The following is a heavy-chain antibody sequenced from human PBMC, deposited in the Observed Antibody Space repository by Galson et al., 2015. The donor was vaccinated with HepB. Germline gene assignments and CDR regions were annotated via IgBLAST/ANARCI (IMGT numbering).Heavy chain of an antibody. J-gene: IGHJ6*02. V-gene: IGHV3-9*01. CDR2: ISWNSGSI. CDR3: AGGEQQLVLRYLHQVEPIYYYYGMDV. Sequence: SLRLSCAASGFTFDDYAMHWVRQAPGKGLEWVSGISWNSGSIGYADSVKGRFTISRDNAKNSLYLQMNSLRSEDTAVYYCAGGEQQLVLRYLHQVEPIYYYYGMDVWGQGTTVTVSS. CDR1: GFTFDDYA. D-gene: IGHD6-13*01.